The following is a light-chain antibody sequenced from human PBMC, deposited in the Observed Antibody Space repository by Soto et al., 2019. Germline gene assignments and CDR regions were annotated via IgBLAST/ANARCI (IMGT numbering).Light chain of an antibody. CDR3: QKYHSAPRT. Sequence: DIQMTQSPSSLSASVGDRVTITCRANQDISYYLAWYQQKQGKVPKLLIYGASTLQSGVPSRFSGSGSGTDFTLTISSLQPEDTATYYCQKYHSAPRTFGQGTKVEIK. CDR1: QDISYY. CDR2: GAS. J-gene: IGKJ1*01. V-gene: IGKV1-27*01.